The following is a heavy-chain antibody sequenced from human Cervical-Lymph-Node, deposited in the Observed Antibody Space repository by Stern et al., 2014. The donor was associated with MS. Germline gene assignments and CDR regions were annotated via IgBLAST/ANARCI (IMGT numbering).Heavy chain of an antibody. J-gene: IGHJ4*02. V-gene: IGHV3-23*04. Sequence: EDQLVESGGGLAQPGGSLRLSCVASGFSFSSYSMSWVRQAPGKGLQWVSTVTGSGATTYYADSVKGRFTIFRDNSKNSVSLQMNNLRAEDTATYYCVNEGGNTGYDPPLDYWGQGTLVAVSS. CDR1: GFSFSSYS. CDR3: VNEGGNTGYDPPLDY. CDR2: VTGSGATT. D-gene: IGHD5-12*01.